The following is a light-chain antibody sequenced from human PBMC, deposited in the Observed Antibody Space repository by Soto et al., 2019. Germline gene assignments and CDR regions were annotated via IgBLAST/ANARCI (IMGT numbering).Light chain of an antibody. Sequence: EIVLTQSPGPLSLSPGERATLSCSASQSVSSNYLAWYQQKPGQAPRLLIFGASSRATGIPDRFSGSGSGTDFTLTISRLEPEDGAVYYGQQYGSSPPTFGQGTKVEIK. CDR1: QSVSSNY. J-gene: IGKJ1*01. CDR3: QQYGSSPPT. CDR2: GAS. V-gene: IGKV3-20*01.